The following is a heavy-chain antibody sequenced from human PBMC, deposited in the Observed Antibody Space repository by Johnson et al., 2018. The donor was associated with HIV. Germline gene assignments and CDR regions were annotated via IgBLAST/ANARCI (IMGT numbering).Heavy chain of an antibody. CDR2: ITWTGGRT. Sequence: VQLVESGGGVVRPGGSLRLSCAASGFTFDDYGMSWVRQAPGKGLEWVSGITWTGGRTGYADSVKGRFTISRDNAKNSLYLTMNSLRVEDTALYYSARLRGYSGYDSFDIWGQGTMVTVSS. CDR1: GFTFDDYG. V-gene: IGHV3-20*04. J-gene: IGHJ3*02. D-gene: IGHD5-12*01. CDR3: ARLRGYSGYDSFDI.